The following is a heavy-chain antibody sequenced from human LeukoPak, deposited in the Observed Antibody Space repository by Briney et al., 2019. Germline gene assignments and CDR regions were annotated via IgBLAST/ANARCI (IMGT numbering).Heavy chain of an antibody. CDR2: IYYSRTT. D-gene: IGHD4-23*01. CDR3: VRHDGRSGGTMGALDS. Sequence: SEALSLTCTVSGGSISSGSHHWGWFRQSPGKGLEWIGSIYYSRTTYYNPSLNSRVTISVVTSKNQFSLQLNSVTAADTAVYYCVRHDGRSGGTMGALDSWGQGSLVTVSS. V-gene: IGHV4-39*01. J-gene: IGHJ4*02. CDR1: GGSISSGSHH.